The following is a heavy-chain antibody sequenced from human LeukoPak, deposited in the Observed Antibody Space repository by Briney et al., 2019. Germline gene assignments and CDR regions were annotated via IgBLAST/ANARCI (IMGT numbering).Heavy chain of an antibody. D-gene: IGHD6-19*01. Sequence: GGSLRLSCAASGFTFNRSAISLVRHAPGKGLEWVSTIGGSGEKTFYADSVKGRFTISRDNSKNMLHLQMSSLTGEDTALYYCVRRGDASGGWGDHDYWGQGALVTVSS. CDR2: IGGSGEKT. J-gene: IGHJ4*02. CDR1: GFTFNRSA. CDR3: VRRGDASGGWGDHDY. V-gene: IGHV3-23*01.